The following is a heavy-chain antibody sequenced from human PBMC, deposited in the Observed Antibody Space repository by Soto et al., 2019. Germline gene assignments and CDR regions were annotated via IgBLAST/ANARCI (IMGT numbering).Heavy chain of an antibody. D-gene: IGHD4-17*01. CDR3: ARDLPYGDYDDAFDI. V-gene: IGHV3-33*01. CDR1: GFTFSSYG. J-gene: IGHJ3*02. Sequence: GGSLRLSCAASGFTFSSYGMHWVRQAPGKGLEWVAVIWYDGSNKYYADSVKGRFTISRDNSKNTLYLQMNSLRAEDTAVYYCARDLPYGDYDDAFDIWGQGTMVTVSS. CDR2: IWYDGSNK.